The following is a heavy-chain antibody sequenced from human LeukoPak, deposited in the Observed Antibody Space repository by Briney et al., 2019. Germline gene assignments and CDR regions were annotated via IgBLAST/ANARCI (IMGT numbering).Heavy chain of an antibody. CDR1: GFTFSSSA. D-gene: IGHD6-6*01. CDR3: ARFGYSSSSYVY. Sequence: GGSLRLSCAASGFTFSSSAMSWVRQAPDKGLEWVAFIQYDGSDEKYVDSVKGRFTISRDNSKNTLFLQMSGLRAEDTAVYYCARFGYSSSSYVYWGQGTLVTVSS. CDR2: IQYDGSDE. J-gene: IGHJ4*02. V-gene: IGHV3-30*02.